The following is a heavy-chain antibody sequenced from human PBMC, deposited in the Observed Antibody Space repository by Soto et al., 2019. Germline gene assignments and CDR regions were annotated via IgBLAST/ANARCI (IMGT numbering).Heavy chain of an antibody. V-gene: IGHV4-30-2*01. Sequence: PSETLSLTCAVSGGSISSGGYSWSWIRQPLGKGLEWIGYIYHSGSTYYNPSLRSRVTMSLDKSKNQLSLILYSVTAADTGVYYCARYSAASGTYYFDYWGQGTLVTVPQ. CDR3: ARYSAASGTYYFDY. CDR2: IYHSGST. D-gene: IGHD6-13*01. J-gene: IGHJ4*01. CDR1: GGSISSGGYS.